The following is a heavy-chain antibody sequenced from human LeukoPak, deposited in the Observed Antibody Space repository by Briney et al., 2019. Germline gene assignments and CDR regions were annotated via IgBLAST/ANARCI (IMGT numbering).Heavy chain of an antibody. V-gene: IGHV4-34*01. Sequence: PSETLSLTYAVYGGSFSGYYWSWIRQPPGKGLEWIGEINHSGSTNYNPSLKSRVTISVDTSKNQFSLKLSSVTAADTAVYYCARGPYYDFWSGYYFDPWGQGTLVTVSS. J-gene: IGHJ5*02. CDR2: INHSGST. CDR1: GGSFSGYY. D-gene: IGHD3-3*01. CDR3: ARGPYYDFWSGYYFDP.